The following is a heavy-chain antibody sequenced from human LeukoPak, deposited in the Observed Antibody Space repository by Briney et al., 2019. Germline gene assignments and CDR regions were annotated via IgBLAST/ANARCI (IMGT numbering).Heavy chain of an antibody. Sequence: SETLSLTCTVSGDSISSGDYYWSWIRQPPGKGLEWIGYIYYSGSTYSNPSLRSRVTISVDTSKNQFSLKLSSVTAADTAVYYCARSSEGRYYYDSSGFSYYYYYMDVWGKGTTVTISS. J-gene: IGHJ6*03. CDR3: ARSSEGRYYYDSSGFSYYYYYMDV. CDR2: IYYSGST. V-gene: IGHV4-61*08. D-gene: IGHD3-22*01. CDR1: GDSISSGDYY.